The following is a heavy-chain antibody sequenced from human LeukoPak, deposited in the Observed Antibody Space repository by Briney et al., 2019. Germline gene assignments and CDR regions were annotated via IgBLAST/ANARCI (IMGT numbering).Heavy chain of an antibody. J-gene: IGHJ6*03. Sequence: SETLSLTCTVSGGSISSSSYYWGWIRQPPGKGLEWIGSIYYSGSTYYNPSLKSRVTISVDTSKNQFSLKLSSVTAADTAVYYCARQGDNYQLLYRTPDYYYYYMDVWGKGTTVTVSS. D-gene: IGHD2-2*02. CDR3: ARQGDNYQLLYRTPDYYYYYMDV. V-gene: IGHV4-39*01. CDR2: IYYSGST. CDR1: GGSISSSSYY.